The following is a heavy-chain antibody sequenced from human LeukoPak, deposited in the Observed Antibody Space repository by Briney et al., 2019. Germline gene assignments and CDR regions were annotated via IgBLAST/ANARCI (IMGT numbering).Heavy chain of an antibody. D-gene: IGHD3-22*01. J-gene: IGHJ4*02. CDR2: IWYDGSNK. CDR1: GFTFSSYS. Sequence: GGSLRLSCAASGFTFSSYSMNWVRQAPGKGLEWVAVIWYDGSNKYYADSVKGRFTISRDNSKNTLYLQMNSLRAEDTAVYYCARGYYDSSGYSSPDYWGQGTLVTVSS. CDR3: ARGYYDSSGYSSPDY. V-gene: IGHV3-33*08.